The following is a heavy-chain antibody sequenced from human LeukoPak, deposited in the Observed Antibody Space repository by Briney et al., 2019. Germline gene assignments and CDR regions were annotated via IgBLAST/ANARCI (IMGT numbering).Heavy chain of an antibody. V-gene: IGHV4-59*12. J-gene: IGHJ4*02. CDR1: GGSIRGYY. CDR3: ARGATIFGVVTHPVDY. D-gene: IGHD3-3*01. Sequence: PSETLSLTCTVSGGSIRGYYWSWIRQPPGKGLEWIGYIYYSGTTNYNPSLKSRVTISVDRSKNQFSLKLSSVTAADTAVYYCARGATIFGVVTHPVDYWGQGTLVTVSS. CDR2: IYYSGTT.